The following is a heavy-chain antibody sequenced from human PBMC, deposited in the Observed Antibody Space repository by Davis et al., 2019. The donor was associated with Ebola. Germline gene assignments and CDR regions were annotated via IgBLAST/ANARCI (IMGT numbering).Heavy chain of an antibody. J-gene: IGHJ4*02. D-gene: IGHD6-6*01. V-gene: IGHV3-30*18. CDR2: ISYDGSNK. Sequence: GGSLRLSCAASGFTFSSYGMHWVRQAPGKGLEWVAVISYDGSNKYYADSVKGRFTISRDNSKNTLYLQMNSLRAEDTAVYYCAKIGGSSPRFDYWGQGTLVTVSS. CDR3: AKIGGSSPRFDY. CDR1: GFTFSSYG.